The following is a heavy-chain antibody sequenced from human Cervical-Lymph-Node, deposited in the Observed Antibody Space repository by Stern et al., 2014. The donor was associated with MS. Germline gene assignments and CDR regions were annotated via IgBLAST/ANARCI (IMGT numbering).Heavy chain of an antibody. CDR1: GFSLRTDGVG. Sequence: QVTLRESGPTLVKPTQTLTLTCTFSGFSLRTDGVGVAWIRQPPGKALERLALIFWDDDKRYSPSLRSRLTITKDTSKNQVVLTVTYMDPVDTATYYCALTVRGRFVPWGQGTLVTVSS. J-gene: IGHJ5*02. CDR3: ALTVRGRFVP. D-gene: IGHD3-16*01. V-gene: IGHV2-5*02. CDR2: IFWDDDK.